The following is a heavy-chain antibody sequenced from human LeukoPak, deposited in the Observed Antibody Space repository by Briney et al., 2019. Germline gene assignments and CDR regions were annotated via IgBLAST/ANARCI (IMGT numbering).Heavy chain of an antibody. D-gene: IGHD6-13*01. CDR1: GGSFSGYY. J-gene: IGHJ5*02. V-gene: IGHV4-34*01. CDR3: ARHISPRIAAAGPPADWFDP. CDR2: INHSGST. Sequence: PSETLSLTCAVYGGSFSGYYWSWIRQPPGKGLEWIGEINHSGSTNYNPSLKSRVTISVDTSKNQFSLKLSSVTAADTAVYYCARHISPRIAAAGPPADWFDPWGQGTLVTVSS.